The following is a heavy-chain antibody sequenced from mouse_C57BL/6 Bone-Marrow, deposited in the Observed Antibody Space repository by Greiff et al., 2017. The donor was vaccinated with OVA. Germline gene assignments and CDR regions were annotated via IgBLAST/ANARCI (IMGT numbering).Heavy chain of an antibody. Sequence: EVKLVESGGGLVKPGGSLKLSCAASGFTFSSYAMSWVRQTPEKRLEWVATISDGGSYTYYPDNVKGRFTISRDNAKNNLYLQLSHLKSEDTAMYYCARGSTMVTTVYYAMDYWGQGTSVTVSS. CDR2: ISDGGSYT. CDR1: GFTFSSYA. CDR3: ARGSTMVTTVYYAMDY. D-gene: IGHD2-2*01. V-gene: IGHV5-4*03. J-gene: IGHJ4*01.